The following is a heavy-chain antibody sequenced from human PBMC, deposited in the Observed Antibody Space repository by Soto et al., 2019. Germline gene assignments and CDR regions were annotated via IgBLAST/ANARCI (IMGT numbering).Heavy chain of an antibody. J-gene: IGHJ4*02. CDR2: ISPGGNSV. CDR3: ARPRGPRGYDLIDY. V-gene: IGHV3-21*02. Sequence: EVQVVESGGGLVKPGGSLRLACAASGFPFSSFSWNWVRQAPGKGLEWVSSISPGGNSVYYAESVKGRFTISRDNAKNSLYLQMNNLRAEDAAVYYCARPRGPRGYDLIDYWGQGTLVTVSS. D-gene: IGHD5-12*01. CDR1: GFPFSSFS.